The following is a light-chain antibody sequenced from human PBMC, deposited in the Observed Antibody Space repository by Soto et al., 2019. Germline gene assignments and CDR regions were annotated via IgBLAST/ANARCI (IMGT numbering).Light chain of an antibody. CDR1: QSVSSSY. J-gene: IGKJ1*01. CDR3: QQYGSSPRT. CDR2: GAS. V-gene: IGKV3-20*01. Sequence: EIVLTQSPDTLSLSPGEGATLSFRASQSVSSSYLAWYHQRPGQAPRLLIYGASSRATGVPDRFSGGGSGTDFTHTISRLEPEDFAVYYCQQYGSSPRTFGQGTKVDIK.